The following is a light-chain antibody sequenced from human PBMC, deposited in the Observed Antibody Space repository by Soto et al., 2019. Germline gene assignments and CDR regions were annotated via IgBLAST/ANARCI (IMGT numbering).Light chain of an antibody. CDR3: QQTTSFPLT. V-gene: IGKV1-12*01. J-gene: IGKJ4*01. CDR2: AAS. Sequence: DIQMTQSPSFVSASVGDRVTITCRASQGISSWLAWYQHKPGRAPKLLIHAASSLEGAVPSRFSASGSGTAFTLTISSLQTEDFATYYCQQTTSFPLTFGGRTKVEIK. CDR1: QGISSW.